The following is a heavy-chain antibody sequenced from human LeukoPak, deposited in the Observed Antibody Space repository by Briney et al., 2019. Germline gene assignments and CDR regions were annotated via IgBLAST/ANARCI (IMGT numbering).Heavy chain of an antibody. D-gene: IGHD4-17*01. J-gene: IGHJ6*02. CDR1: GFTFSSHA. CDR3: AKDRTVTTRGYYYYGMDV. Sequence: GGSPRLSCAASGFTFSSHAMSWVRQAPGKGLEWVSAISGSGGSTYYADSVKGRFTISRDNSKNTLYLQMNSLRAEDTAVYYCAKDRTVTTRGYYYYGMDVWGQGTTVTVSS. CDR2: ISGSGGST. V-gene: IGHV3-23*01.